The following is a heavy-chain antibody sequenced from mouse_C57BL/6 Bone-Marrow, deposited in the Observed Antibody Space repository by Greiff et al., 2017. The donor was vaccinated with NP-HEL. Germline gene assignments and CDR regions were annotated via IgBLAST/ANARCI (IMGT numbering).Heavy chain of an antibody. CDR3: TFYYSKAY. J-gene: IGHJ2*01. V-gene: IGHV14-4*01. D-gene: IGHD2-5*01. CDR2: IDPENGDT. Sequence: VQLQQSGAELVRPGASVKLSCTASGFNIKDDYMHWVKQRPEQGLEWIGWIDPENGDTEYASKFQGKATITADTSSNTAYLRLSSQTAEDTSVYYCTFYYSKAYWGQGTTLTVSS. CDR1: GFNIKDDY.